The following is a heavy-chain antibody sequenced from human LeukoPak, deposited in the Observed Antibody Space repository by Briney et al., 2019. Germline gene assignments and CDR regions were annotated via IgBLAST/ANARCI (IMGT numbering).Heavy chain of an antibody. CDR1: GFTYSHYG. CDR2: IWSDGTGK. CDR3: ARDAERGFDYSNSLKY. V-gene: IGHV3-33*08. Sequence: GGSLRLSCAAPGFTYSHYGMHGVRQAPGKGLEWGAVIWSDGTGKYYSDAVKGRFTISRDNFRNTLYLQMNSLRGEDTAVYYCARDAERGFDYSNSLKYWGQGTLVTVSS. J-gene: IGHJ4*02. D-gene: IGHD4-11*01.